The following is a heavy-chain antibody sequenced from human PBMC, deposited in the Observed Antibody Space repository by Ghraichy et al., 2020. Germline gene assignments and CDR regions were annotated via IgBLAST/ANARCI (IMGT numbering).Heavy chain of an antibody. J-gene: IGHJ4*02. CDR3: AKDTGSHGFWSGYYTG. V-gene: IGHV3-9*01. CDR2: ISWNSGSI. D-gene: IGHD3-3*01. CDR1: GFTFDDYA. Sequence: GGSLRLSCAASGFTFDDYAMHWVRQAPGKGLEWVSGISWNSGSIGYADSVKGRFTISRDNAKNSLYLQMNSLRAEDTALYYCAKDTGSHGFWSGYYTGWGQGTLVTVSS.